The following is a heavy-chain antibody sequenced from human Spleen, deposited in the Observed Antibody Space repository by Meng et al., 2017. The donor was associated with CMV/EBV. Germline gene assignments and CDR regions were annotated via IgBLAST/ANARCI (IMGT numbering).Heavy chain of an antibody. Sequence: CAVYGGSFSGYYWNWIRQPPGKGLEWIGEINHSGSTNYNPSLKSRVTISVDTSKNQFSLKLSSMTAADTAVYYCARGGDSSGYYFDYWGQGTLVTVSS. V-gene: IGHV4-34*01. D-gene: IGHD3-22*01. CDR1: GGSFSGYY. CDR3: ARGGDSSGYYFDY. J-gene: IGHJ4*02. CDR2: INHSGST.